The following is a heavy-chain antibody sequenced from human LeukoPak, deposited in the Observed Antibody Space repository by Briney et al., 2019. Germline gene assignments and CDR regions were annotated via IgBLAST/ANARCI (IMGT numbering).Heavy chain of an antibody. CDR2: ISSGGSTI. D-gene: IGHD5-12*01. CDR1: GFILSNYD. Sequence: GGSLRLSCAASGFILSNYDMNWVRQAPGKGLEWVSFISSGGSTIFYADSVKGRFTISRDDAKNSLYVQMNNLRVEDTAVYYCARDENGDSDFDLWGRGTLVTVSS. CDR3: ARDENGDSDFDL. V-gene: IGHV3-48*01. J-gene: IGHJ2*01.